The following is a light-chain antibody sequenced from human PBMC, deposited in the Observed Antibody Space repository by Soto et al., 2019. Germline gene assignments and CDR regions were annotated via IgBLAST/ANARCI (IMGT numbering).Light chain of an antibody. V-gene: IGLV1-44*01. CDR2: SNN. CDR1: SSNIGSKT. J-gene: IGLJ2*01. Sequence: QSVLTQPPSASGTPGQRVTISCSGSSSNIGSKTVNWYQQLPGTAPKLLIYSNNQRPSGVPDRCSGSKSGTSASLAISGLQSEDEADYYCAAWDDGLNGVVFGGGTKLAVL. CDR3: AAWDDGLNGVV.